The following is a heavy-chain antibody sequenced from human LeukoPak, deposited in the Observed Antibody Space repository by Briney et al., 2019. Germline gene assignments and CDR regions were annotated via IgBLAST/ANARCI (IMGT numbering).Heavy chain of an antibody. CDR2: ISYDGSNK. D-gene: IGHD1-26*01. V-gene: IGHV3-30*04. CDR3: ARVGLQWELLPFDY. Sequence: GGSLRLSCAASGFTFSSYAMHWVRQAPGKGLEWVAVISYDGSNKYYADSVKGRSTISRDNSKNTLYLQMNSLRAEDTAVYYCARVGLQWELLPFDYWGQGTLVTVSS. J-gene: IGHJ4*02. CDR1: GFTFSSYA.